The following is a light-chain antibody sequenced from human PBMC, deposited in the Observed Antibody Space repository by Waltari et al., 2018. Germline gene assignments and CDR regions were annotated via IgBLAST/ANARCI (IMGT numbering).Light chain of an antibody. CDR2: QTS. J-gene: IGKJ2*02. V-gene: IGKV1-5*03. CDR3: QQYYSYPWT. CDR1: QSISGR. Sequence: DIQMTQSPSTLSASVGDRVTITCRASQSISGRLAWYQQKPGKSPKLLIYQTSTLEDGLPSRFSGSESGTAFTLTISSLQPDDFATYYCQQYYSYPWTFGQGTKLEI.